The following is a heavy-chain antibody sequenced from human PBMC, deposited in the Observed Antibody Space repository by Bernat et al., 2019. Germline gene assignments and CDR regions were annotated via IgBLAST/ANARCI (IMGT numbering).Heavy chain of an antibody. Sequence: DVQLVESGGGLVQPGGSLRLSCAASGFTVSDNYMNWVRQAPGKGLEWVSVICSDGSTHYADSVRGRFTISRDSSKNTLYLQMNRLRDEDTAVYHCARGGTTHYYDSSGIHDAFDIWGQGTMVTVSS. CDR2: ICSDGST. CDR3: ARGGTTHYYDSSGIHDAFDI. D-gene: IGHD3-22*01. V-gene: IGHV3-66*01. J-gene: IGHJ3*02. CDR1: GFTVSDNY.